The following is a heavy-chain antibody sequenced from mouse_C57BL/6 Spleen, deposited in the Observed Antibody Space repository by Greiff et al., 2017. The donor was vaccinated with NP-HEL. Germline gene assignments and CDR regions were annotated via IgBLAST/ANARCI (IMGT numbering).Heavy chain of an antibody. D-gene: IGHD2-1*01. J-gene: IGHJ4*01. CDR1: GYTFTSYG. Sequence: LQESGAELARPGASVKLSCKASGYTFTSYGISWVKQRTGQGLEWIGEIYPRSGNTYYNEKFKGKATLTADKSSSTAYMEIRSLTSEDSAVYFCARSDLPGAMDYWGQGTSVTVSS. CDR2: IYPRSGNT. V-gene: IGHV1-81*01. CDR3: ARSDLPGAMDY.